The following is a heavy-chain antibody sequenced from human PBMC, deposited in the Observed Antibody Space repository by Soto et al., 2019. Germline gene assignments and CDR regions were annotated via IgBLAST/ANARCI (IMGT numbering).Heavy chain of an antibody. J-gene: IGHJ6*02. Sequence: TSVKVSCKASGYTFTGYYMHWVRQAPGQGLEWMGWINPNSGGTNYAQKFQGWVTMTRDTSISTAYMELSRLRSDDTAVYYCARDFGRGYSGYHYYYYGMDVWGQGTTVTVSS. CDR3: ARDFGRGYSGYHYYYYGMDV. D-gene: IGHD5-12*01. CDR2: INPNSGGT. CDR1: GYTFTGYY. V-gene: IGHV1-2*04.